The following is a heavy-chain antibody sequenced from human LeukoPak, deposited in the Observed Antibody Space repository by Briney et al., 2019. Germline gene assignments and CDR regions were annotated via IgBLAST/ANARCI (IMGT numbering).Heavy chain of an antibody. J-gene: IGHJ6*02. Sequence: GGSLRLSCAASGFTFSSYEMNWVRQAPGKGLEWVSYISSSGSTIYYAGSVKGRFTISRDNAKNSLYLQMNSLRAEDTAVYYCARVIVEESRMFILHYYYGMDVWGQGTTVTVSS. V-gene: IGHV3-48*03. CDR2: ISSSGSTI. D-gene: IGHD3-10*01. CDR3: ARVIVEESRMFILHYYYGMDV. CDR1: GFTFSSYE.